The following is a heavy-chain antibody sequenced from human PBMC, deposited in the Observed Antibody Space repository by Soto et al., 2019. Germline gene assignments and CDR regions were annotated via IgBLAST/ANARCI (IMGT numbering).Heavy chain of an antibody. Sequence: HVQLLQSGAEVKKPGASVKVSCKASGYTFTSYGLNWVRQAPGQVLAWVGWISTYNGDTNYTQKFQGRVTMPTDTSTSTAYMELRSLRSDDTAVYYCARDPPDYWGQGTLVTVS. CDR1: GYTFTSYG. CDR2: ISTYNGDT. CDR3: ARDPPDY. V-gene: IGHV1-18*04. J-gene: IGHJ4*02.